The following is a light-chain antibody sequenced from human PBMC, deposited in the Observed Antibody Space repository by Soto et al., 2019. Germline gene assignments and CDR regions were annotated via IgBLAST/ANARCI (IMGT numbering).Light chain of an antibody. CDR3: QQYDNLPLT. Sequence: DIQMTQSPSSLSASVGDRLTITCQASHDISKYLNWYQHKPGKAPKLLIYDASNFETGVPSRFSGSGSGTEFTFTISSLQPEDIATYYCQQYDNLPLTFRGGTKV. J-gene: IGKJ4*01. V-gene: IGKV1-33*01. CDR1: HDISKY. CDR2: DAS.